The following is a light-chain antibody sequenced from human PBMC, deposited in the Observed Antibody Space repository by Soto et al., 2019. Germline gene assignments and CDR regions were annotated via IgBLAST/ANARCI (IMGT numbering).Light chain of an antibody. CDR1: QSVSPW. V-gene: IGKV1-5*03. J-gene: IGKJ4*01. Sequence: DIQMTQSPSSLGASIGDTVTINCRASQSVSPWLAWYQQKPGKAPKFLIYKTSRLQSGVPSRFSGSGSGTDFTLKISSLQPDDFAIYYCQQYNSSGLTFGGGTTVDIK. CDR2: KTS. CDR3: QQYNSSGLT.